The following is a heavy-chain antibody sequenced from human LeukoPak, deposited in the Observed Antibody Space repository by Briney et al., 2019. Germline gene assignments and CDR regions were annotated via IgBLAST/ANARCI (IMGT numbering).Heavy chain of an antibody. CDR3: ARDQAGQQLDY. CDR1: GFTFSSYG. CDR2: IWYDGSNK. D-gene: IGHD6-13*01. V-gene: IGHV3-33*01. Sequence: PGGSLGLSCAASGFTFSSYGMHWVRQAPGKGLEWVAVIWYDGSNKYYADSVKGRFTISRDNSKNTLYLQMNSLRAEDTAVYYCARDQAGQQLDYWGQGTLVTVSS. J-gene: IGHJ4*02.